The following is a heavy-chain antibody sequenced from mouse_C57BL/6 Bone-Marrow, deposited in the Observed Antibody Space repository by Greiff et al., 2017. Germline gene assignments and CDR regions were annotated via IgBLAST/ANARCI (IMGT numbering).Heavy chain of an antibody. V-gene: IGHV6-6*01. CDR1: GFTFSDAW. CDR2: IRNKANNHAT. Sequence: DVQLVESGGGLVQPGGSMKLSCAASGFTFSDAWMDWVRQSPEKGLEWVAEIRNKANNHATYYAESVKGRFTISRDDSKSSVYLQMNSLRAEDTGIYYGTRRGLRRLSYYYAMDYWGQGTSVTVSS. J-gene: IGHJ4*01. D-gene: IGHD2-2*01. CDR3: TRRGLRRLSYYYAMDY.